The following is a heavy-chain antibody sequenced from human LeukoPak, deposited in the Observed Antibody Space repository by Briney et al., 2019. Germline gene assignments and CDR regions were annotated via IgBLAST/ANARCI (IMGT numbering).Heavy chain of an antibody. CDR1: GGSISSYY. CDR3: ARLRYYDNSGYPSYCFDY. D-gene: IGHD3-22*01. CDR2: IYYSGST. V-gene: IGHV4-59*08. Sequence: SETLSLTCTVSGGSISSYYWSWIRQPPGKGLEWIGYIYYSGSTNYNPSLKSRVTISVDTSKNQFSLKLSSVTAADTAVYYCARLRYYDNSGYPSYCFDYWGQGTLVTVSS. J-gene: IGHJ4*02.